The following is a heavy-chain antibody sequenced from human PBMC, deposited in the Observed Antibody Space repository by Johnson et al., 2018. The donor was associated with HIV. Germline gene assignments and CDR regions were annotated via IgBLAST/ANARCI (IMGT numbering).Heavy chain of an antibody. D-gene: IGHD2-21*02. CDR1: GFTFSSYA. V-gene: IGHV3-30-3*01. CDR3: AKVKGVGPDYAFDI. Sequence: VQLVESGGGVERPGGSLRLSCAASGFTFSSYAMHRVRQAPGKGLEWVAVISYDGSNKYYADSVKGRFTISRDNSKNTQYLQMNRLRVEDTAVYYCAKVKGVGPDYAFDIWGQGTMVTVSS. CDR2: ISYDGSNK. J-gene: IGHJ3*02.